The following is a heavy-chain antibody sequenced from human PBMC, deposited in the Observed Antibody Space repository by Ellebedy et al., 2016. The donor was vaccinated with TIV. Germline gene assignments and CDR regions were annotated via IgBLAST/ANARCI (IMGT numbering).Heavy chain of an antibody. V-gene: IGHV4-59*08. CDR1: GGSIRSYY. J-gene: IGHJ4*02. Sequence: SETLSLTCTVSGGSIRSYYWSWIRQPPGKGLEWIGYIYYSGSPYYNPSFKSRVTLSADTSKNQFSLNLRTVTAADTAVYYCARTDPWQPIDDWGQGILVSVSS. D-gene: IGHD2-21*02. CDR3: ARTDPWQPIDD. CDR2: IYYSGSP.